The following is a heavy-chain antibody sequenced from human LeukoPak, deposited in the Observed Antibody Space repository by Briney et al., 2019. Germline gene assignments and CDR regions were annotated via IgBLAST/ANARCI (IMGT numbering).Heavy chain of an antibody. J-gene: IGHJ3*02. CDR1: RFTFKNYE. CDR2: ITSSGGSTI. CDR3: VRGGYCSGTTCYSLNAFDI. D-gene: IGHD2-2*03. Sequence: GGSLRLSCAASRFTFKNYEMNWVRQAPGKGLEWVSYITSSGGSTIYHADSVKGRFTFSRDNAKNSLYLQMNSLRAEDTAVYYCVRGGYCSGTTCYSLNAFDIWGQGTMVTVSS. V-gene: IGHV3-48*03.